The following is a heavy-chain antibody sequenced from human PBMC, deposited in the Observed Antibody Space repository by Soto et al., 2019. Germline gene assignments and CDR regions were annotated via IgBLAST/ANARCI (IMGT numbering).Heavy chain of an antibody. CDR3: AKDKDELWIHFDY. J-gene: IGHJ4*02. CDR1: GFTFSLYG. CDR2: ISGSGGST. V-gene: IGHV3-23*01. Sequence: GGSLRLSCAASGFTFSLYGMHWVRQAPGKGLEWVSAISGSGGSTYYADSVKGRFTISRDNSKNTLYLQMNSLRAEDTAVYYCAKDKDELWIHFDYWGQGTLVTVSS. D-gene: IGHD5-18*01.